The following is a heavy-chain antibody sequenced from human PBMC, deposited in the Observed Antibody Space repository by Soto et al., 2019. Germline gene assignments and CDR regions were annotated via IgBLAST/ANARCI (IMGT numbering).Heavy chain of an antibody. Sequence: EAQLVESGGGLVKPGGSLRLSCAASGFTFSSYSMNWVRQAPGKGLEWVSSISSSSSYIYYADSVKGRFTISRDNAKNSLYLQMNSLRAEDTAVYYCARDQVFMVRRVIITYPYYFDYWGQGTLVTVSS. J-gene: IGHJ4*02. D-gene: IGHD3-10*01. V-gene: IGHV3-21*01. CDR2: ISSSSSYI. CDR1: GFTFSSYS. CDR3: ARDQVFMVRRVIITYPYYFDY.